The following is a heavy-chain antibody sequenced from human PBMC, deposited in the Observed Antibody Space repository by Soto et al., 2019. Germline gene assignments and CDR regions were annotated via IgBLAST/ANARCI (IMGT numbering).Heavy chain of an antibody. J-gene: IGHJ3*02. CDR2: ISPYNGNT. CDR3: ARDPQFSGSLSGGGDAFDI. V-gene: IGHV1-18*01. CDR1: GYTFTSSA. D-gene: IGHD1-26*01. Sequence: ASVKVSCKASGYTFTSSAISWVRQAPGQGLEWMGWISPYNGNTHFAQKFQGRVTMATDTSTSTAYMELRSLISDDTAVYYCARDPQFSGSLSGGGDAFDIWGQGTMVT.